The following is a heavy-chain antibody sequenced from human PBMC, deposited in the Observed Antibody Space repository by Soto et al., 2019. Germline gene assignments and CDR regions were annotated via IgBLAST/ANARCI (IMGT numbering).Heavy chain of an antibody. CDR1: GYTFTSYD. Sequence: QVQLVQSGAEVKKPGASVKVSCKASGYTFTSYDINWVRQATGQGLEWMGWMNPKSGNTGYAQKFQGRGTMTRNTSKSTAEMELGSQRAKTTAVYYCASGRGSSGPGGDDAFDIWGEGTMVTV. J-gene: IGHJ3*02. CDR2: MNPKSGNT. D-gene: IGHD6-19*01. V-gene: IGHV1-8*01. CDR3: ASGRGSSGPGGDDAFDI.